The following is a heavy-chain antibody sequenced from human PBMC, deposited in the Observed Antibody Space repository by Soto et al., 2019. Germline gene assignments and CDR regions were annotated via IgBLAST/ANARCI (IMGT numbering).Heavy chain of an antibody. D-gene: IGHD5-18*01. CDR1: GFTFSSYG. Sequence: GGSLRLSCAASGFTFSSYGMHWVRQAPGKGLEWVAVISYDGSNKYYADSVKGRFTISRDNSKNTLYLQMNSLRAEDTAVYYCAKEILRGIQLWLPNQWGQGT. CDR3: AKEILRGIQLWLPNQ. V-gene: IGHV3-30*18. J-gene: IGHJ4*02. CDR2: ISYDGSNK.